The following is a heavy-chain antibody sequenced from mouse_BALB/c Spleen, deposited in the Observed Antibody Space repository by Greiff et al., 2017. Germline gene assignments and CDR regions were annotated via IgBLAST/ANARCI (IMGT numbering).Heavy chain of an antibody. V-gene: IGHV5-17*02. D-gene: IGHD2-14*01. CDR3: ARSYYRYDWYFDV. Sequence: VQLKESGGGLVQPGGSRKLSCAASGFTFSSFGMHWVRQAPEKGLEWVAYISSGSSTIYYADTVKGRFTISRDNPKNTLFLQMTSLRSEDTAMYYCARSYYRYDWYFDVWGAGTTVTVSS. CDR1: GFTFSSFG. CDR2: ISSGSSTI. J-gene: IGHJ1*01.